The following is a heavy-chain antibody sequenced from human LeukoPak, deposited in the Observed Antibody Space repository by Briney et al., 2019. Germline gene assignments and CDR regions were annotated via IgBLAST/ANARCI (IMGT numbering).Heavy chain of an antibody. CDR2: IKQDGSEK. CDR3: ARTGYYDSSGYDPWVDY. V-gene: IGHV3-7*01. J-gene: IGHJ4*02. D-gene: IGHD3-22*01. Sequence: GGSLRLSCAASGFTFSSYWMSWVRQAPGKGLEWVANIKQDGSEKYYVDSVKGRFTIPRDNAKNSLYLQMNSLRAEDTAVYYCARTGYYDSSGYDPWVDYWGQGTLVTVSS. CDR1: GFTFSSYW.